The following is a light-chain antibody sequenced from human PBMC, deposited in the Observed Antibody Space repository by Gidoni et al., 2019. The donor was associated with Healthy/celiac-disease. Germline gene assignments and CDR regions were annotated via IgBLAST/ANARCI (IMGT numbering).Light chain of an antibody. V-gene: IGKV1-39*01. J-gene: IGKJ3*01. Sequence: GTITCRANQSISSYFNWEQQKPRKGPKLMIYAGASLQSGVPLKVRGSGSGKDFTLTNSSLQPEDFATYYCQQSYSTPFTFGPGTKVDIK. CDR3: QQSYSTPFT. CDR2: AGA. CDR1: QSISSY.